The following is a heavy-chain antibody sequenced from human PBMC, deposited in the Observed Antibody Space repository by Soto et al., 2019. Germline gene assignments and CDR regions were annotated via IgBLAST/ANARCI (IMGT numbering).Heavy chain of an antibody. V-gene: IGHV3-23*01. J-gene: IGHJ4*02. D-gene: IGHD3-3*01. CDR3: AKSRITIFGVDGFDY. CDR2: ISCSGAGT. Sequence: EVQLLESGGGLVQPGGSLRLSCAASGFTFTNYAMSWVRQAPGKGLEWVSGISCSGAGTYYADSVKGRFTISRDNSKNTQYLEMNSLRAEDTAVYYCAKSRITIFGVDGFDYWGQGTLVTVSS. CDR1: GFTFTNYA.